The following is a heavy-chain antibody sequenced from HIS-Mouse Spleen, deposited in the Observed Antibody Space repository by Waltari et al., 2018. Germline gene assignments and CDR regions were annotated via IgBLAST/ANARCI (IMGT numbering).Heavy chain of an antibody. V-gene: IGHV3-30*18. CDR2: ISYDGSNK. CDR1: GFTFSSYG. J-gene: IGHJ4*02. D-gene: IGHD3-16*01. Sequence: QVQLVESGGGVVQPGRSLRLSCAASGFTFSSYGMHWVRQAPGKGLVWVAVISYDGSNKCYADSVKGRFTICRDNSKNTLYLQMNSLRAEDTAVYYCAKDQVGGDYWGQGTLVTVSS. CDR3: AKDQVGGDY.